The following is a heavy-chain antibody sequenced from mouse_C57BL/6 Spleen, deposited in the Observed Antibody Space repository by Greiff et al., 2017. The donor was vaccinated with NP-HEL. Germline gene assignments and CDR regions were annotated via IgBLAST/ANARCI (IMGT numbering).Heavy chain of an antibody. CDR2: IYPGDGDT. CDR1: GYAFSSSW. D-gene: IGHD1-1*01. Sequence: QVQLKQSGPELVKPGASVKISCKASGYAFSSSWMNWVKQRPGKGLEWIGRIYPGDGDTNYNGKFKGKATLTADKSSSTAYMQLSSLTSEDSAVYFCASHYYGSSYVAYWGQGTLVTVSA. J-gene: IGHJ3*01. V-gene: IGHV1-82*01. CDR3: ASHYYGSSYVAY.